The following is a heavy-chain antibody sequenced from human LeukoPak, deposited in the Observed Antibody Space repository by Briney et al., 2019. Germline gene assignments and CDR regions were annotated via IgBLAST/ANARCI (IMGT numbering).Heavy chain of an antibody. CDR1: GFTFSNYW. CDR2: IKQDGSEK. V-gene: IGHV3-7*03. CDR3: ARDPGGEWDDVFDI. Sequence: GGSLRLSCAASGFTFSNYWMSWVRQAPGKGLEWVANIKQDGSEKYYVDSVKGRFTISRDNAKNSLYLQLNSLRAEDTAVYYCARDPGGEWDDVFDIWGKGTRV. J-gene: IGHJ3*02. D-gene: IGHD3-16*01.